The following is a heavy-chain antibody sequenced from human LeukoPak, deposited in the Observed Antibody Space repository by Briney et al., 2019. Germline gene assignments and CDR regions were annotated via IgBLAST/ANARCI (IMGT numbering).Heavy chain of an antibody. V-gene: IGHV4-30-2*01. J-gene: IGHJ4*02. CDR2: IYHSGST. Sequence: SQTLSLTCAVSGGSISSGGYSWSWIRQPPGKGLEWIGYIYHSGSTYYNPSLKSRVTISVDRSKNQFSLKLSSVTAADTAVYYCARAQQLWYTTDYFDYWGKGTLVTVSS. CDR1: GGSISSGGYS. D-gene: IGHD5-18*01. CDR3: ARAQQLWYTTDYFDY.